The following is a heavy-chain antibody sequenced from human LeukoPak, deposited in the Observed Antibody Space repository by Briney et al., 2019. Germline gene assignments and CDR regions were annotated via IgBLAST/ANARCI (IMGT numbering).Heavy chain of an antibody. CDR2: ISSTGSNV. J-gene: IGHJ4*02. D-gene: IGHD6-19*01. Sequence: GGSLRLSCAASGFPFSSYAMNWVRQAPGKGLEWVSSISSTGSNVYYADSVKGRSTISRDNAKNSLSLQMNSLRAEDTAVYYCATEFLGAVAETGDYWGQGALVTVSS. CDR3: ATEFLGAVAETGDY. V-gene: IGHV3-21*01. CDR1: GFPFSSYA.